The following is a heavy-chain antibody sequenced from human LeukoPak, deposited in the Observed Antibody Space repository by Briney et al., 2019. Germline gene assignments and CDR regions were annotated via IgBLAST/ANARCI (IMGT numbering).Heavy chain of an antibody. Sequence: SETLSLTCTVSGGSISSYYWSWIRQPPGKGLEWIGYIFYSGSTNYNPSLKSRVTISVDRSKNQFSLKSTSLTTADTAVYYCARGPSAVPFSYWGQGTLVTVSS. V-gene: IGHV4-59*01. CDR1: GGSISSYY. D-gene: IGHD2-2*01. CDR3: ARGPSAVPFSY. CDR2: IFYSGST. J-gene: IGHJ4*02.